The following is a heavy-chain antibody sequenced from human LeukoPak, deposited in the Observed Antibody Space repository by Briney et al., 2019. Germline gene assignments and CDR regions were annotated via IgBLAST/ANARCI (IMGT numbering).Heavy chain of an antibody. V-gene: IGHV3-64*01. CDR1: GFTFSSYA. CDR3: GKVRITEARGYMDI. D-gene: IGHD1-14*01. Sequence: GGSLTLSCAGSGFTFSSYAIHWVRQAPGKGLECVSTISSKGDNIFYANSVKGRFTISRDNSKNTVYHQIASLRAEDMAVYYCGKVRITEARGYMDIWGKGTTVTVSS. CDR2: ISSKGDNI. J-gene: IGHJ6*04.